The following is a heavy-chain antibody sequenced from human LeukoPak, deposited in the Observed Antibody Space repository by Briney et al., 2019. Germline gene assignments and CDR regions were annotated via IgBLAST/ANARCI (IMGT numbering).Heavy chain of an antibody. J-gene: IGHJ4*02. CDR1: GSTVSWYG. CDR2: MSHDGSNK. V-gene: IGHV3-30*18. D-gene: IGHD2-15*01. CDR3: AKESGAYCSGGSCYLDH. Sequence: GRSLRLSCAASGSTVSWYGMHWVRQAPGKGLEWVAVMSHDGSNKYYADSLKGRFTISRDNSKNTLYLQMNSLRAEDTAVYYCAKESGAYCSGGSCYLDHWGQGTLVTVSS.